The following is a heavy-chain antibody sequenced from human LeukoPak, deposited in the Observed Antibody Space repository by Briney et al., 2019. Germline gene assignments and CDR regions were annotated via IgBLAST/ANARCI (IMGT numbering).Heavy chain of an antibody. V-gene: IGHV4-59*01. J-gene: IGHJ5*02. CDR1: GGSISSSC. CDR3: ATSESGPINH. CDR2: ICYSGTT. Sequence: SETLSPNCPVSGGSISSSCWSWIRQPPGKGLEWIGYICYSGTTNYNPSLKSRVTISVDTSKNRFSLKLNSVTAADTAMYYCATSESGPINHWGQGALVTVSS. D-gene: IGHD1-14*01.